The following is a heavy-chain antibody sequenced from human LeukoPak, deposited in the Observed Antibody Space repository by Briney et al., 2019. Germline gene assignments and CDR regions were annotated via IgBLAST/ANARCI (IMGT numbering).Heavy chain of an antibody. V-gene: IGHV3-66*02. J-gene: IGHJ4*02. D-gene: IGHD6-19*01. CDR3: ARGGSIAVAGLDY. Sequence: GGSLRLSCAASGFSVSSNYMSWVRQAPGKGLEWVSVIYSGGSTYYADSVKGRFTISRDNSKNTLYLQMNSLRAEDTAVYYCARGGSIAVAGLDYWGQGTLVTVSS. CDR2: IYSGGST. CDR1: GFSVSSNY.